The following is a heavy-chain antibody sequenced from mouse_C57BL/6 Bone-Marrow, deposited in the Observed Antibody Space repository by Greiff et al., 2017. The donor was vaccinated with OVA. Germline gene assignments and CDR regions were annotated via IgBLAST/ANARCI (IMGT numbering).Heavy chain of an antibody. CDR1: GYSITSGYY. CDR2: ISYDGSN. Sequence: EVKLMESGPGLVKPSQSLSLTCSVTGYSITSGYYWNWIRQFPGNKLEWMGYISYDGSNNYNPSLKNRISITRDTSKNQFFLKLNSVTTEDTATYYCARDAYGSSYGYWGQGTTLTVSS. CDR3: ARDAYGSSYGY. V-gene: IGHV3-6*01. J-gene: IGHJ2*01. D-gene: IGHD1-1*01.